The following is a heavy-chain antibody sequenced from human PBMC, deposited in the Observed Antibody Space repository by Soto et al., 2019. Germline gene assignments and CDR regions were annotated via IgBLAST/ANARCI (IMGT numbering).Heavy chain of an antibody. J-gene: IGHJ4*02. CDR3: ATYSGTYYGFDY. V-gene: IGHV3-23*01. CDR1: GFTFSSYA. D-gene: IGHD1-26*01. CDR2: ISGSGGST. Sequence: GWSLRLSCSASGFTFSSYALSWFRQAPGKGLEWVSAISGSGGSTYYADSVKGRFTISRDISKNTLYLQMNSLRAEDTAVYYCATYSGTYYGFDYWGQGTLVTVS.